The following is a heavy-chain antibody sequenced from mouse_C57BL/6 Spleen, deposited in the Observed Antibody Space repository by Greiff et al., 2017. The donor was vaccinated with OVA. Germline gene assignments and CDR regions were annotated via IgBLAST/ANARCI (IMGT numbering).Heavy chain of an antibody. V-gene: IGHV8-8*01. CDR3: ARMITTVVALYWYFDV. J-gene: IGHJ1*03. D-gene: IGHD1-1*01. Sequence: QVTLKVSGPGILQPSQTLSLTCSFSGFSLSTFGMGVGWIRQPSGKGLEWLAHIWWDDDKYYNPALKSRLTISKDTSKNQVFLKIANVDTADTATYYCARMITTVVALYWYFDVWGTGTTVTVSS. CDR1: GFSLSTFGMG. CDR2: IWWDDDK.